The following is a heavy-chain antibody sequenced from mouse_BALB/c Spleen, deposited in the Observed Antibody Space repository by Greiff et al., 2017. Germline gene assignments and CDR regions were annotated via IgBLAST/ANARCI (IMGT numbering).Heavy chain of an antibody. CDR2: ISSGSSTI. CDR3: AREGDPYFDY. CDR1: GFTFSSFG. D-gene: IGHD3-3*01. V-gene: IGHV5-17*02. Sequence: DVMLVESGGGLVQPGGSRKLSCAASGFTFSSFGMHWVRQAPEKGLEWVAYISSGSSTIYYADTVKGRFTISRDNPKNTLFLQMTSLRSEDTAMYYCAREGDPYFDYWGQGTTLTVSS. J-gene: IGHJ2*01.